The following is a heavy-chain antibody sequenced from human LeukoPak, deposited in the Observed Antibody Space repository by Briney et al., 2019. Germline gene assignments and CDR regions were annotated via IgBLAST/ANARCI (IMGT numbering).Heavy chain of an antibody. V-gene: IGHV1-2*02. D-gene: IGHD1-1*01. CDR2: INPNSGGT. J-gene: IGHJ5*02. CDR1: GYTFTGYY. Sequence: ASVKVSCKASGYTFTGYYMHWVRQAPGQGLEWMGWINPNSGGTNYAQKFQGRVTMTRDTSISTAYMELSRLRSDDTAVYYCARDSGVERRDTNWFDPWAREPWSPSPQ. CDR3: ARDSGVERRDTNWFDP.